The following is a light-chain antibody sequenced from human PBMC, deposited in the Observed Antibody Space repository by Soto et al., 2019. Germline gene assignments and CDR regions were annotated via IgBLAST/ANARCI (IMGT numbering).Light chain of an antibody. Sequence: DIQMTQSPSSLSASVGDRVTITCRASQGISNYLAWYQQKPGKVPKLLIYAASTLQSGFPSRFSGSGSGTDFTLTISRLHPEDFATNYCQKYNSDPPWTFGQGTKVEIK. J-gene: IGKJ1*01. V-gene: IGKV1-27*01. CDR2: AAS. CDR3: QKYNSDPPWT. CDR1: QGISNY.